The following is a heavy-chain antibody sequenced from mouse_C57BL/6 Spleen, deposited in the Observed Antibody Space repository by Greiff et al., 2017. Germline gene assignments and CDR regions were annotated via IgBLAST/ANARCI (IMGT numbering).Heavy chain of an antibody. CDR2: IYPGSGNT. CDR3: ARDGYYGSSSYYAMDY. CDR1: GYTFTDYY. J-gene: IGHJ4*01. Sequence: QVQLKESGAELVRPGASVKLSCKASGYTFTDYYINWVKQRPGQGLEWIARIYPGSGNTYYNEKFKGKATLTAEKSSSTAYMQLSSLTSEDSAVYFCARDGYYGSSSYYAMDYWGQGTSVTVSS. D-gene: IGHD1-1*01. V-gene: IGHV1-76*01.